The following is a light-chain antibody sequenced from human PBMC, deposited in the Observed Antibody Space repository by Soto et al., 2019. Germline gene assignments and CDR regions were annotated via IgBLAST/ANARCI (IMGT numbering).Light chain of an antibody. Sequence: EIVLTQSPGTLSLSPGERATLSCRASENVRTFVDWYQQKPGQAPRPLIHGASNRATGIPDRFSGSGSGTDFTLTISNLEPEDFAVYYCQQHSHWPPWTFGQGTKVDNK. CDR2: GAS. CDR1: ENVRTF. CDR3: QQHSHWPPWT. V-gene: IGKV3-11*01. J-gene: IGKJ1*01.